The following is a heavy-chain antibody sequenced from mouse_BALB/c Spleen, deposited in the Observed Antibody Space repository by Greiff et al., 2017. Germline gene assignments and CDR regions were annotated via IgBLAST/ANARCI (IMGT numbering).Heavy chain of an antibody. J-gene: IGHJ4*01. D-gene: IGHD1-1*01. V-gene: IGHV1-4*02. Sequence: VKLQESAAELARPGASVKMSCKASGYTFTSYTMHWVKQRPGQGLEWIGYINPSSGYTEYNQKFKDKTTLTADKSSSTAYMQLSSLTSEDSAVYYCARWYYGSSYGGAMDYWGQGTSVTVSS. CDR1: GYTFTSYT. CDR2: INPSSGYT. CDR3: ARWYYGSSYGGAMDY.